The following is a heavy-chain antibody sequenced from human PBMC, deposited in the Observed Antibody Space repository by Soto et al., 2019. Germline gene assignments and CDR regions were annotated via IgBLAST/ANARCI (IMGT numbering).Heavy chain of an antibody. V-gene: IGHV1-69*06. CDR3: ARARSTDSRPDY. J-gene: IGHJ4*02. Sequence: SVKVSCKASGVTFSSYAISWVRQAPVQGLEWVGGIIPIFGTANYAQKFQGRVTITADKSTSTAYMELSSLRSEDTAVYYCARARSTDSRPDYWGQGTLVTVSS. CDR1: GVTFSSYA. D-gene: IGHD3-22*01. CDR2: IIPIFGTA.